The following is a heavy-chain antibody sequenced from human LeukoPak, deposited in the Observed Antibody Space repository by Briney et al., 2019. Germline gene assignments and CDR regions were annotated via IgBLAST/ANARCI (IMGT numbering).Heavy chain of an antibody. V-gene: IGHV3-21*01. Sequence: GGSLRLSCAASGFTFSSYGMNWVRQAPGKGLEWVSSISSSSSYIYYADSVKGRFTISRDNAKNSLYLQMNSLRAEDTAVYYCARDRLLLWFGELATSLDAFDIWGQGTMVTVSS. CDR1: GFTFSSYG. CDR3: ARDRLLLWFGELATSLDAFDI. D-gene: IGHD3-10*01. CDR2: ISSSSSYI. J-gene: IGHJ3*02.